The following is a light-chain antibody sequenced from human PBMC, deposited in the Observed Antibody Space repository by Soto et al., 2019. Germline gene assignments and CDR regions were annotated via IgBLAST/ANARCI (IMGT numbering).Light chain of an antibody. CDR3: QQLSSYPLT. V-gene: IGKV1-9*01. CDR1: QGISSH. Sequence: DIQLTQSPSFLSASVGDRVTITCRASQGISSHLAWFQQKPGKAPNLLIYAASTLQSGVPSRFSGSGSGTEFTLTISSLQPEDFATYYCQQLSSYPLTFGGGTKVEIK. J-gene: IGKJ4*01. CDR2: AAS.